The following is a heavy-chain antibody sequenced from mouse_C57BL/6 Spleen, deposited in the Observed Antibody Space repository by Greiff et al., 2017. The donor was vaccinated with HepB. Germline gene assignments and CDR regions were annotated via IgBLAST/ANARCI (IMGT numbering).Heavy chain of an antibody. CDR2: IDPSDSYT. CDR3: ARYPAMDY. V-gene: IGHV1-50*01. J-gene: IGHJ4*01. CDR1: GYTFTSYW. Sequence: QVQLQQPGAELVKPGASVKLSCKASGYTFTSYWMQWVKQRPGQGLEWIGEIDPSDSYTNYNQKFKGKATLTVDTSSSTAYMQLSSLTSEDSAVYYCARYPAMDYWGQGTSVTVSS.